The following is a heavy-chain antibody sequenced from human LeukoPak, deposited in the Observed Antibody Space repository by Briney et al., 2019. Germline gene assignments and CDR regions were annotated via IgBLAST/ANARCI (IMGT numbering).Heavy chain of an antibody. D-gene: IGHD3-3*01. CDR3: AKRTPEERGYDY. Sequence: GGSLRLSCAASGFAFSTYAMHWVRQAPGKGLERVSGISDSGGRTDYAESVKGRFTISRDNSKNTLYLQMNSLRAADTAVYYCAKRTPEERGYDYWGQGTPVTVSS. J-gene: IGHJ4*02. CDR1: GFAFSTYA. CDR2: ISDSGGRT. V-gene: IGHV3-23*01.